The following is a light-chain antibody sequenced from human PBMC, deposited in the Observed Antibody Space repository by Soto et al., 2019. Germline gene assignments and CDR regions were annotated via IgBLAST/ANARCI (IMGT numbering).Light chain of an antibody. V-gene: IGLV1-40*01. CDR3: QSYDSSVRRV. CDR1: SSNIGAGYG. CDR2: GNS. Sequence: QSVLTQPPSVSGAPGQRVTISCTGSSSNIGAGYGVHWYQQLPGTAPKLLIYGNSNRPSGVPDRFSGSKSGTSASLAITGLQAEDEADYYCQSYDSSVRRVFGGGTKVTVL. J-gene: IGLJ2*01.